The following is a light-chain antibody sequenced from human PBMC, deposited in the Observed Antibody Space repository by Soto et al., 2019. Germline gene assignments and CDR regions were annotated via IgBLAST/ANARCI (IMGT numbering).Light chain of an antibody. V-gene: IGLV2-11*01. CDR1: SSDFGGYNY. J-gene: IGLJ1*01. Sequence: QSALAQPRSVSGSPGQSGTISFTGTSSDFGGYNYVSWYQHHPGKAPKLMIYDVSERPSGVPDRFSGSKSGNTASLTISGLQAEDEADYYCCSYAGTFYVFGTGTKVTVL. CDR2: DVS. CDR3: CSYAGTFYV.